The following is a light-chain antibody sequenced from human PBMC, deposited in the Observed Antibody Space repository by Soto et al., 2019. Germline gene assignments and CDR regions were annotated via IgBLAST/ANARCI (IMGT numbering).Light chain of an antibody. CDR2: KGT. V-gene: IGLV2-23*01. J-gene: IGLJ1*01. CDR1: SSDVGAYNS. Sequence: QSVLAQPASVSGSPGQSITISCTGTSSDVGAYNSVSWYQQHPHKAPHVIICKGTQRPSGASNRFSGSTSGNAASLTISGLHADDEADYFCCSSAPESTYVFGSGTKVTVL. CDR3: CSSAPESTYV.